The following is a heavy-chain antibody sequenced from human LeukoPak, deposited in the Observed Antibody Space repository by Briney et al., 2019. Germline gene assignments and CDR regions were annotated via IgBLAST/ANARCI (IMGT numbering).Heavy chain of an antibody. J-gene: IGHJ4*02. CDR2: IYYSGST. Sequence: SETLSLTCTVSGGSISSYYGSWIRQPPGKGLEWIGYIYYSGSTNYNPSLKSRVTISVDTSKNQFSLKLSSVTAADTAVYYCARGYYDSSGYYLGFYFDYWGQGALVTVSS. CDR1: GGSISSYY. D-gene: IGHD3-22*01. V-gene: IGHV4-59*01. CDR3: ARGYYDSSGYYLGFYFDY.